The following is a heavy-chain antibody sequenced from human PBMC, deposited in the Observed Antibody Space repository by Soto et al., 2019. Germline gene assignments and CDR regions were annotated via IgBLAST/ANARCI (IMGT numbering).Heavy chain of an antibody. V-gene: IGHV3-21*06. CDR2: ISSTTNYV. CDR3: ARESEDLTSNFDY. CDR1: GFTFTRYS. J-gene: IGHJ4*02. Sequence: PGGSMRLSCAASGFTFTRYSMNWVRQAPGKGLEWVSSISSTTNYVYYGDSMKGRFTISRDNAKNSLYLEMNSLRAEDTAVYYCARESEDLTSNFDYWGQGTLVTVSS.